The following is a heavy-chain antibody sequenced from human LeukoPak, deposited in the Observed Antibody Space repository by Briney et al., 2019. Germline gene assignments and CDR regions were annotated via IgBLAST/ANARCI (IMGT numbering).Heavy chain of an antibody. CDR3: AREGPAAMSYYYYYYMDV. CDR2: IYTSGST. CDR1: GGSISGYY. V-gene: IGHV4-4*07. D-gene: IGHD2-2*01. Sequence: SETLSLTCTVSGGSISGYYWSWIRQPAGKGLEWIGRIYTSGSTNYNPSLKSRVTMSVDTSKNQFSLKLSSVTAADTAVYYCAREGPAAMSYYYYYYMDVWGKGTTVTISS. J-gene: IGHJ6*03.